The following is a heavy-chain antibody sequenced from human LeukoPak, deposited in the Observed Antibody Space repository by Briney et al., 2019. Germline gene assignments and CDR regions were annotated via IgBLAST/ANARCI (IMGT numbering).Heavy chain of an antibody. D-gene: IGHD7-27*01. CDR3: ARARNWGGYYFDY. V-gene: IGHV4-34*01. CDR1: GGSFSGYY. J-gene: IGHJ4*02. CDR2: INHSGST. Sequence: SETLSLTCAVYGGSFSGYYWSWIRQPPGKGLEWIGEINHSGSTNYNPSLKSRVTISVDTSKNQFSLKLSSVTAADTAVYYCARARNWGGYYFDYWGQGTLVTVSS.